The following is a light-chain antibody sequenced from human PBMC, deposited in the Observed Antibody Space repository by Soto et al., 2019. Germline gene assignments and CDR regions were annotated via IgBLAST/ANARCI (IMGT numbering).Light chain of an antibody. CDR1: SSDVCGYNS. CDR2: DVT. CDR3: SSFTSSITYV. Sequence: QSVLTQPASVSGSPGQSITISCTGTSSDVCGYNSVSWYRQDPGKAPKLIIYDVTNRPSGVSNRFSGSKSGNTASLTISGLQAEDEADYHCSSFTSSITYVFGTGTKLTVL. V-gene: IGLV2-14*01. J-gene: IGLJ1*01.